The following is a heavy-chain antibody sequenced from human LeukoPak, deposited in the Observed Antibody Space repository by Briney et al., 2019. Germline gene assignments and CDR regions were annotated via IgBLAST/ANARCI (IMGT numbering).Heavy chain of an antibody. Sequence: KPSQTLSLTCTVSGGSISSGGYYWSWIRQPPGKGLEWIGYIYHSGSTYYNPSLKSRVTISVDTSKNQFSLKLSSVTAADTAVYYCAREKYYDFWSGYAPDAFDIWGQGTMVTVSS. J-gene: IGHJ3*02. CDR2: IYHSGST. CDR3: AREKYYDFWSGYAPDAFDI. D-gene: IGHD3-3*01. V-gene: IGHV4-30-2*01. CDR1: GGSISSGGYY.